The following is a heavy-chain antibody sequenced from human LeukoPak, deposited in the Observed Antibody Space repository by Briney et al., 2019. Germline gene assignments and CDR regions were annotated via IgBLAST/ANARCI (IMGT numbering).Heavy chain of an antibody. Sequence: SETLSLTCTTSGAPISRFYWSWVRQPPGEGLEWIGNIYNGVPTFFNPSLKSRVTLSVDTSKTQFSLQLASVTAAETAVYYCVQTTGWPGFDYWGQGILVTVSS. J-gene: IGHJ4*02. V-gene: IGHV4-4*09. CDR2: IYNGVPT. CDR1: GAPISRFY. CDR3: VQTTGWPGFDY. D-gene: IGHD6-19*01.